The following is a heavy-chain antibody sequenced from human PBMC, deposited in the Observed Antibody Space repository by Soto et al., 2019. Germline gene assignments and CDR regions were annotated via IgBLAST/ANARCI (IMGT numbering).Heavy chain of an antibody. V-gene: IGHV4-61*01. J-gene: IGHJ4*02. CDR2: IYYSGST. D-gene: IGHD3-10*01. CDR1: VGSVSSGSYY. CDR3: ARSLLWFGELN. Sequence: SETLALTCTFSVGSVSSGSYYWSWIRQPPGEGLEWIGYIYYSGSTNYNPSLKSRVTISVDTSKNQFSLKLSSVTAADTAVYYCARSLLWFGELNWGQGTLVTVSS.